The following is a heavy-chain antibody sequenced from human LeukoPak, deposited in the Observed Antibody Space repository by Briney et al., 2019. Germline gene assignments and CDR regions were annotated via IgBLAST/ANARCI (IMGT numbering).Heavy chain of an antibody. D-gene: IGHD5-12*01. CDR1: GFTFSSYA. J-gene: IGHJ4*02. CDR2: ISWNSGSI. CDR3: AKDRRGYSGTFDY. V-gene: IGHV3-9*01. Sequence: GGSLRLPCAASGFTFSSYAMHWVRRAPGKGLEWVSGISWNSGSIGYADSVKGRFTISRDNAKNSLYLQMNSLRAEDTALYYCAKDRRGYSGTFDYWGQGTLVTVSS.